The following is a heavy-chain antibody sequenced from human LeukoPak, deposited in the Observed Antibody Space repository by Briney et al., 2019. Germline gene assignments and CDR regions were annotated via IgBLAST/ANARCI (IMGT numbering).Heavy chain of an antibody. Sequence: SETLSLTCTASGGSISSYYWSWIRQPPGKGLEGIGYIYYSGSTNYNPSLQSRVTISVDTSKNQFSLKLISVTAADTAVYYCAREERYYGSGSYYRNYYYGMDVWGQGTTVTVSS. D-gene: IGHD3-10*01. J-gene: IGHJ6*02. CDR3: AREERYYGSGSYYRNYYYGMDV. CDR2: IYYSGST. V-gene: IGHV4-59*01. CDR1: GGSISSYY.